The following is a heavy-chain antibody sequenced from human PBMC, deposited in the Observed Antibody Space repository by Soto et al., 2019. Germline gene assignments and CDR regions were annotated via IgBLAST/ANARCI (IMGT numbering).Heavy chain of an antibody. D-gene: IGHD2-15*01. V-gene: IGHV1-24*01. CDR1: GYTLTELS. J-gene: IGHJ5*02. CDR3: ATMAPCCCGSWYRGEFDD. Sequence: ASVKVSCKVSGYTLTELSMHWVRQAPGKGLEWMGGFDPEDGETIYAQKFQGRVTMTEDTSTDTAYMELSSLRSEDTAVYYCATMAPCCCGSWYRGEFDDWGQGTLVTVSS. CDR2: FDPEDGET.